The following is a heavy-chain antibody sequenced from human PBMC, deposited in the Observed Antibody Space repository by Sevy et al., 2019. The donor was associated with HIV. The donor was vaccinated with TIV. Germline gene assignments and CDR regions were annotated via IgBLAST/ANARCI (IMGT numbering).Heavy chain of an antibody. V-gene: IGHV3-23*01. D-gene: IGHD3-16*01. J-gene: IGHJ4*02. CDR1: GLTLTTTG. Sequence: GGSLRLSCAASGLTLTTTGMSWVRQAPGKGLEWVAGVTRDGTTYYADSVRNRFTVSRDNSKNIRYLQLNSLRAEDAAVFYCAGGETTMITDVDYWGQGTLVTVSS. CDR3: AGGETTMITDVDY. CDR2: VTRDGTT.